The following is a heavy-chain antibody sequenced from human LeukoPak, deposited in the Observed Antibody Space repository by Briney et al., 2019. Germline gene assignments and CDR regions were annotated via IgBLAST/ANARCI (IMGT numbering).Heavy chain of an antibody. J-gene: IGHJ6*02. D-gene: IGHD6-6*01. CDR2: INHSGST. Sequence: SETLSLTCAVYGGSFSGYYWSWIRQPPGKGLEWIGEINHSGSTNYNPSLKSRVTISVDTSKNQFSLKLSSVTAADTAVYYCARNIAARNPLHYYYYGMDVWGQGTTVTVSS. CDR3: ARNIAARNPLHYYYYGMDV. CDR1: GGSFSGYY. V-gene: IGHV4-34*01.